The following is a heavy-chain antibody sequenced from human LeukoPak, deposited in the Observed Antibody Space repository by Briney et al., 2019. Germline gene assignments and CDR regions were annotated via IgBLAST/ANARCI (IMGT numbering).Heavy chain of an antibody. Sequence: PSETLSLTCTVSDDSITIYYWSWIRQPPGKGLEWIGYIDHTGSTNYNPSLKSRVTISRDTSKNHFSLELSSAPAADTALYFCARGRVSSSTCYSTYYYYFYMDVWRKATTLTVSS. CDR3: ARGRVSSSTCYSTYYYYFYMDV. CDR2: IDHTGST. J-gene: IGHJ6*03. D-gene: IGHD4-11*01. V-gene: IGHV4-59*01. CDR1: DDSITIYY.